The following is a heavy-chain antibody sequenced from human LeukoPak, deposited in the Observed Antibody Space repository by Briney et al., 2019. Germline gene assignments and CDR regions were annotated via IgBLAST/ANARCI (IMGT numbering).Heavy chain of an antibody. J-gene: IGHJ4*02. Sequence: GGSLRLSCAASGFTFSSYWMSWVRQAPGKGLEWVANIKQDGSEKYYVDSVKGRFTISRDNSKNTLYLQMNSLRAEDTAVYYCAKVPPSSSSPLYYWGQGTLVTVSS. CDR3: AKVPPSSSSPLYY. V-gene: IGHV3-7*01. CDR2: IKQDGSEK. CDR1: GFTFSSYW. D-gene: IGHD6-6*01.